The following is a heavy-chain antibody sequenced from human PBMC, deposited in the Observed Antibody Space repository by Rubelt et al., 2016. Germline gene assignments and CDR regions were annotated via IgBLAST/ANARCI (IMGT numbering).Heavy chain of an antibody. CDR2: ISSSSSYI. D-gene: IGHD1-26*01. V-gene: IGHV3-21*01. CDR3: ARGGGSYFDY. J-gene: IGHJ4*02. Sequence: SMNWVRQAPGKGLEWVSSISSSSSYIYYADSVKGRFTISRDNAKNSLYLQMNSLRAEDTAVYYCARGGGSYFDYWGQGTLVTVSS. CDR1: S.